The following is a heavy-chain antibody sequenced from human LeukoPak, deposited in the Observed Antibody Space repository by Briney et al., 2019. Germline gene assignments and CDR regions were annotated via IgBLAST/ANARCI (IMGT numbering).Heavy chain of an antibody. CDR1: GFTVSSNY. D-gene: IGHD3-9*01. CDR3: ARDHLYYDILTGSPFPETSMDV. J-gene: IGHJ6*03. CDR2: IYSGGST. Sequence: GGSLRLSCAASGFTVSSNYMSWVRQAPGKGLEWVSVIYSGGSTYYADSVKGRFTISRDNSKNTLYLQMNSLRAEDTAVYYCARDHLYYDILTGSPFPETSMDVWGKGTTVTISS. V-gene: IGHV3-66*01.